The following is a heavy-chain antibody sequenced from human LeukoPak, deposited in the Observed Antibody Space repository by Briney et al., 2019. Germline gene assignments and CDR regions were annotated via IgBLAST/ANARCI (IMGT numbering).Heavy chain of an antibody. CDR2: IIPIFGTA. D-gene: IGHD3-10*01. J-gene: IGHJ4*02. V-gene: IGHV1-69*13. Sequence: GASVKVSCKASGGTFSSYAISWVRQAPEQGLEWMGGIIPIFGTANYAQKFQGRVTITADESTSTAYMELSSLRSEDTAVYYCARGSYYGSGSYDYWGQGTLVTVSS. CDR1: GGTFSSYA. CDR3: ARGSYYGSGSYDY.